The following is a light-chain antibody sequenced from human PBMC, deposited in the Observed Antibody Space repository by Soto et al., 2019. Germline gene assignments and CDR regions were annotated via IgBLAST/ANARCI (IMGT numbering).Light chain of an antibody. Sequence: QSALTQPCSVSGSPGQSVTISCTGASGDVGGYNFVSWYQQHPGKAPTLMIFDVSQRPSGVPDRFSGSKSGNTASLTISGLQAEDEADYYCCSYGGSYTWVFGGGTKVTVL. CDR1: SGDVGGYNF. CDR3: CSYGGSYTWV. J-gene: IGLJ3*02. CDR2: DVS. V-gene: IGLV2-11*01.